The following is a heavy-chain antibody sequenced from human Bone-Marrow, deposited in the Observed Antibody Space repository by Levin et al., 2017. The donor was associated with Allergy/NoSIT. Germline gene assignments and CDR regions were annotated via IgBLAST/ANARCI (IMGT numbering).Heavy chain of an antibody. J-gene: IGHJ5*02. CDR2: INHSGST. D-gene: IGHD6-6*01. CDR1: GGSFSGYY. V-gene: IGHV4-34*01. CDR3: ARGIAARPGWFDP. Sequence: ASETLSLTCAVYGGSFSGYYWSWIRQPPGKGLEWIGEINHSGSTNYNPSLKSRVTISVDTSKNQFSLKLSSVTAADTAVYYCARGIAARPGWFDPWGQGTLVTVSS.